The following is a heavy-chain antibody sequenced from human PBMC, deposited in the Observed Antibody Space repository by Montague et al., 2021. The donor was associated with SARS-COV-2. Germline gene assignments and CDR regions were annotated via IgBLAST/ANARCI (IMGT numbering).Heavy chain of an antibody. CDR3: ARGGGPARATGFDP. V-gene: IGHV4-59*11. D-gene: IGHD6-25*01. CDR2: INYTGIT. J-gene: IGHJ5*02. Sequence: SETLSLTCTVSGGSIGSHYWSWIRLPPGKGLEWVGHINYTGITKYKSSLKSRVTISVDTSKNQLSLKLDSVTAADTAVYYCARGGGPARATGFDPWGQGTLVTVSS. CDR1: GGSIGSHY.